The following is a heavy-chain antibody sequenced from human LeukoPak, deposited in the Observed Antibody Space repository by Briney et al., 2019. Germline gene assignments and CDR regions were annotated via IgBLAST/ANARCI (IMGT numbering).Heavy chain of an antibody. J-gene: IGHJ1*01. CDR3: ASGRGVVPAAIRYFQH. D-gene: IGHD2-2*02. V-gene: IGHV4-34*01. Sequence: PSETLSLTCAVYGGSFSGYYWSWIRQPPGKGLEWIGEYNHSGSTNYNPSLKSRVTISVDTYKNQFSLKRTSVNAADTAVYYCASGRGVVPAAIRYFQHWGQGTLVTVSS. CDR2: YNHSGST. CDR1: GGSFSGYY.